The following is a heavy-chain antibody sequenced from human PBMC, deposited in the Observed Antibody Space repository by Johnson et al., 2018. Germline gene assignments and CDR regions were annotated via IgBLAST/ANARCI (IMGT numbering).Heavy chain of an antibody. CDR1: GFTFSSYW. J-gene: IGHJ1*01. Sequence: VQLVQSGGGLVQPGGSLRLSCAASGFTFSSYWMHWVRQAPGKGLVWVSRINSDGSSTSYADSVKGRFTISRDNAKNTLYLQMNSLRDEDTAVYYCARAIVGKGYFQHWGQGTLVTVSS. CDR3: ARAIVGKGYFQH. V-gene: IGHV3-74*02. D-gene: IGHD1-26*01. CDR2: INSDGSST.